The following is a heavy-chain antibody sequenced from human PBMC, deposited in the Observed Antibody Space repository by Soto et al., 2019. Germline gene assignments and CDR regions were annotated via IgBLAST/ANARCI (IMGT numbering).Heavy chain of an antibody. J-gene: IGHJ4*02. D-gene: IGHD2-15*01. CDR1: GGTCSSHA. Sequence: VVSLRLSWTASGGTCSSHAMSWVRQTPGKGLEWVSAISGSGGSTYYADSVKGRFTISRDNSKNTLYLQMNSLRAEDTAVYYCARGRLISLYYFDYWGQGALVTVYS. CDR3: ARGRLISLYYFDY. V-gene: IGHV3-23*01. CDR2: ISGSGGST.